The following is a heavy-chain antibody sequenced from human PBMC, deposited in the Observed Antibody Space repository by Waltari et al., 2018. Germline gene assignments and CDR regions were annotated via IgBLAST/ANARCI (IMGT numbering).Heavy chain of an antibody. Sequence: QVQLQESGPGLVKPSQTLSLTCTVSGGSISSGGYYLSWIRQHPGKGLEWSGYSHYSGSTYYNPSLKSLVTILIDTSKNQFSLKLSSVTVADTAVYYCARLASDAFDIWGQGTMVTV. CDR1: GGSISSGGYY. V-gene: IGHV4-31*01. CDR3: ARLASDAFDI. J-gene: IGHJ3*02. CDR2: SHYSGST.